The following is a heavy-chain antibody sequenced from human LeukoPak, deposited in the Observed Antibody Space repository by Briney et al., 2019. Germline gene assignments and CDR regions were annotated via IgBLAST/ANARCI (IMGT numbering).Heavy chain of an antibody. J-gene: IGHJ4*02. CDR1: GGSFSGYY. V-gene: IGHV4-34*01. CDR3: ARDASSTSSCPLDY. D-gene: IGHD2-2*01. CDR2: INHSGST. Sequence: PSETLSLTCAVYGGSFSGYYCSWIRQPPGNWLEWIGEINHSGSTNYNPSLKSRVTISVDPSKNQFYLKLSSVTAADTAVYYCARDASSTSSCPLDYRGQATLLTVSS.